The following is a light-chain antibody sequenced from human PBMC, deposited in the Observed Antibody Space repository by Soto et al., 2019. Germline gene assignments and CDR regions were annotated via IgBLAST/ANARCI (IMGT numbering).Light chain of an antibody. CDR3: QQRGNWPS. Sequence: EIALTQSPATPSLSPGERATLSCRASQSVSRYLAWYQQKPGQAPRLLIYDASNRATGIPARFSGSGSGTDFTLTISSLEPEDFALYYCQQRGNWPSFGGGTKVDIK. V-gene: IGKV3-11*01. CDR2: DAS. CDR1: QSVSRY. J-gene: IGKJ4*01.